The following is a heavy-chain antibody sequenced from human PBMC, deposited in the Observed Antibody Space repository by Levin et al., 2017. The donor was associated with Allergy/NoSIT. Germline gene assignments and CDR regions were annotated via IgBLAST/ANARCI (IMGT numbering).Heavy chain of an antibody. CDR2: ISSSSSYI. CDR1: GFTFSSYS. V-gene: IGHV3-21*01. D-gene: IGHD5-12*01. J-gene: IGHJ2*01. Sequence: GESLKISCAASGFTFSSYSMNWVRQAPGKGLEWVSSISSSSSYIYYADSVKGRFTISRDNAKNSLYLQMNSLRAEDTAVYYCARRTRGATRYFDLWGRGTLVTVSS. CDR3: ARRTRGATRYFDL.